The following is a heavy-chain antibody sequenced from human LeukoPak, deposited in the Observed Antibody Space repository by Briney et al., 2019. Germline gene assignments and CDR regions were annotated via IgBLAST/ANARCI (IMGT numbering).Heavy chain of an antibody. CDR3: AREDYYDSSGYRPFDY. D-gene: IGHD3-22*01. CDR1: GYTFTSYG. CDR2: ISAYNGNT. Sequence: GASVKVSCKASGYTFTSYGISWVRQAPGQGLEWMGWISAYNGNTNYAQKLQGRVTMTTDTSTSTAYMELRSLRSDDTAVYYCAREDYYDSSGYRPFDYWGQGTLVTVSS. J-gene: IGHJ4*02. V-gene: IGHV1-18*01.